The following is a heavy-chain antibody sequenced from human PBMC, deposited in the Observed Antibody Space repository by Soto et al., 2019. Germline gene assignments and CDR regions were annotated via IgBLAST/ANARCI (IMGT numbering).Heavy chain of an antibody. CDR2: ISYDGSNK. V-gene: IGHV3-30*18. CDR3: AKDGITMVRGGRNYYYYYGIDV. D-gene: IGHD3-10*01. CDR1: GFTFSSYG. Sequence: HPGGSLRLPCAASGFTFSSYGMHWVRQAPGKGLERVAVISYDGSNKYYADSVKGRFTISRDNSKNTLYLQMNSLRAEDTAVYYCAKDGITMVRGGRNYYYYYGIDVWGQGTTVTVSS. J-gene: IGHJ6*02.